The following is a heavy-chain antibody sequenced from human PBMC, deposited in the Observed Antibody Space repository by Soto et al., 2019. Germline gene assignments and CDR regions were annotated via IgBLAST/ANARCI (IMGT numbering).Heavy chain of an antibody. CDR1: GVSTSNHY. J-gene: IGHJ4*02. D-gene: IGHD2-2*01. CDR3: ARGGGSPYHDHEFDY. CDR2: IYYRGTT. V-gene: IGHV4-59*11. Sequence: SETLSLTCSVSGVSTSNHYWTWIRKPPGQGPEWIGCIYYRGTTNYNASFNSRVTISVDTSKNQFSLKLTSVTTADTAVYYCARGGGSPYHDHEFDYWGQGILVT.